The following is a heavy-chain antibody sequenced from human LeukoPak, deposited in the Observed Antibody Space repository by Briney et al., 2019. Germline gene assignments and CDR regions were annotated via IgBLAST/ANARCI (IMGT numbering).Heavy chain of an antibody. CDR3: ARQSVAADADYYYGMDV. CDR2: IYPGDSDT. V-gene: IGHV5-51*01. CDR1: GYSFTSYW. D-gene: IGHD6-19*01. J-gene: IGHJ6*02. Sequence: GESLKISCKGSGYSFTSYWIGWVRQMPGKGLEWMGIIYPGDSDTKYSPSFQGQVTISADKSISTAYLQWSSLKASDTAMYYCARQSVAADADYYYGMDVWGQGTTVTVSS.